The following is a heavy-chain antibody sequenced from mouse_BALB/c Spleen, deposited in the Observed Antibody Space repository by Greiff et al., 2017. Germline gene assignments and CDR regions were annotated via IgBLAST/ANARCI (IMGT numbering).Heavy chain of an antibody. CDR2: IWSGGST. Sequence: QVHVKQSGPGLVQPSQSLSITCTVSGFSLTSYGVHWVRQSPGKGLEWLGVIWSGGSTDYNAAFISRLSISKDNSKSQVFFKMNSLQANDTAIYYCARRDYRYDDYYAMDYWGQGTSVTVSS. CDR3: ARRDYRYDDYYAMDY. J-gene: IGHJ4*01. D-gene: IGHD2-14*01. V-gene: IGHV2-2*02. CDR1: GFSLTSYG.